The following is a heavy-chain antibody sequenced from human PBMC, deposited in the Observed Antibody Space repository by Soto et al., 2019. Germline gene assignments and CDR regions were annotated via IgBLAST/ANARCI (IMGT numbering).Heavy chain of an antibody. D-gene: IGHD4-17*01. CDR3: TGGGCGDDYYYGMDV. CDR1: GGSISSGGYS. Sequence: QLQLQESGSGLVKPSQTLSLTCAVSGGSISSGGYSWSWIRQPPGKGLEWIGYIYHSGSTYYNPSMNSGATTLEGSTNHQSPLKRCAVTAANTAEYYGTGGGCGDDYYYGMDVWGQGTTVTVSS. CDR2: IYHSGST. J-gene: IGHJ6*02. V-gene: IGHV4-30-2*01.